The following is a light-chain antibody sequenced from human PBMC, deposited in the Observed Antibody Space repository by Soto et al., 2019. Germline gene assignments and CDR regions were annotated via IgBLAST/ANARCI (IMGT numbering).Light chain of an antibody. Sequence: EIVLTQSPATLSLSPGERVTLSCRASQSVSSYLAWYQQKFGQAPRLLIYDASNRATGIPARFSGSGSATDFTLTISSLEPEDFAIYYCQQRYNWPLTFGQGTKVDIK. CDR3: QQRYNWPLT. CDR2: DAS. J-gene: IGKJ1*01. CDR1: QSVSSY. V-gene: IGKV3-11*01.